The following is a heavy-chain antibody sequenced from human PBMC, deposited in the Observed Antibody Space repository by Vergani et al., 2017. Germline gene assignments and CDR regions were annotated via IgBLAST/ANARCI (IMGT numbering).Heavy chain of an antibody. D-gene: IGHD3-3*01. J-gene: IGHJ3*02. Sequence: EAQLVESGGGAVKPGGSLRLSCTASGISFSNYTINWVRQAPGKGLEWVSILYRGAFTSYTDSVKGRFTVSRDISKNSLFLQMNSLRPEDTARYYCARDGHYSVLSGYYIGGGFDIWGQGTMVTVSS. CDR2: LYRGAFT. CDR3: ARDGHYSVLSGYYIGGGFDI. CDR1: GISFSNYT. V-gene: IGHV3-66*02.